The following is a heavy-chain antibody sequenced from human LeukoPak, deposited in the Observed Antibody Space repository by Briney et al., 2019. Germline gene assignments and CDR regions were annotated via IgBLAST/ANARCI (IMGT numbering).Heavy chain of an antibody. D-gene: IGHD3-3*01. Sequence: SETLSLTCTVSSGSISSYYWSWIRQPPGKGLEWIGYIYYSGSTNYNPSLKSRVTISVDTSKNQFSLKLSSVTAADTAVYYCARYNYDFWSGYSKWFDPWGQGTLVTVSS. J-gene: IGHJ5*02. CDR1: SGSISSYY. CDR3: ARYNYDFWSGYSKWFDP. V-gene: IGHV4-59*01. CDR2: IYYSGST.